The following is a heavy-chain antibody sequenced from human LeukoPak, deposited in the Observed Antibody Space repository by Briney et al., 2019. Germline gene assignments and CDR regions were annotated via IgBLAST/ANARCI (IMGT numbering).Heavy chain of an antibody. Sequence: PSQTLSLTCTVSGDSISSGDYYWSWIRQPPGKGLEWIGFISVYGSTDYNPSLKSRVTISVDKSKNQFSLRLTSVTSADTAVYYCARDMEIYGSSSALLDWGQGTLVIVSS. D-gene: IGHD3-10*01. J-gene: IGHJ4*02. CDR2: ISVYGST. V-gene: IGHV4-30-4*01. CDR3: ARDMEIYGSSSALLD. CDR1: GDSISSGDYY.